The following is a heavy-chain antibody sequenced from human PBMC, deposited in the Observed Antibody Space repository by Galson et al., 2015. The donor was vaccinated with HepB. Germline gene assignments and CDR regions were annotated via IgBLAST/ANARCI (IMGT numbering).Heavy chain of an antibody. V-gene: IGHV3-48*02. CDR2: ISSGSTTI. D-gene: IGHD3-3*01. J-gene: IGHJ4*02. CDR1: GFTFSGFG. CDR3: ARVSDFWSDDY. Sequence: SLRLSCAASGFTFSGFGMYWVRQAPGKGLEWISYISSGSTTIFYAEAVNSRFTISRDDARNSLSLQMNNLRDEDTAVYFCARVSDFWSDDYWGQGVRVTVSS.